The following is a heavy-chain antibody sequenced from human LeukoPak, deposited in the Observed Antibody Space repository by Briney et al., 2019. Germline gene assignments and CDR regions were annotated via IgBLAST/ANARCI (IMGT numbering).Heavy chain of an antibody. V-gene: IGHV3-23*01. Sequence: PGGSLRLTCAASGFTFSSYAMSWVRQAPGKGLEWVSAISGSGGSTYYADSVKGRFTISRDNSKNTLYLQMNSLRAEDTAIYYCAKDRPDSSGWYYFDYWGQGTLVTVSS. CDR2: ISGSGGST. CDR3: AKDRPDSSGWYYFDY. D-gene: IGHD6-19*01. J-gene: IGHJ4*02. CDR1: GFTFSSYA.